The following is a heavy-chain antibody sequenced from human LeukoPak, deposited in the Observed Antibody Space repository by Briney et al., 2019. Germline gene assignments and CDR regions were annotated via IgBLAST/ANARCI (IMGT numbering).Heavy chain of an antibody. CDR2: INPNSGGT. J-gene: IGHJ4*02. CDR1: GYTFTGYY. V-gene: IGHV1-2*06. Sequence: GASVKVSCKACGYTFTGYYMHWVRQAPGQGLEWMGRINPNSGGTNYAQKFQGRVTMTRDTSISTAYMELSRLRSDDTAVYYCARDYDSSGYYFDYWGQGTLVTVSS. CDR3: ARDYDSSGYYFDY. D-gene: IGHD3-22*01.